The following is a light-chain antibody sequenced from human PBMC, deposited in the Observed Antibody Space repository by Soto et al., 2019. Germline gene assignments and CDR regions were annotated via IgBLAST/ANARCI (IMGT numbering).Light chain of an antibody. CDR2: DVS. Sequence: QSLLTQPASVSGSPGQSITISCTGTSSDVGYYNYVSWYQQHPGKAPKLMIYDVSNRPSGVSNRFSGSKSGNTASLTISGLQAEDEADYYCSSYTSSSTQGFGGGTKLTVL. CDR1: SSDVGYYNY. V-gene: IGLV2-14*03. CDR3: SSYTSSSTQG. J-gene: IGLJ2*01.